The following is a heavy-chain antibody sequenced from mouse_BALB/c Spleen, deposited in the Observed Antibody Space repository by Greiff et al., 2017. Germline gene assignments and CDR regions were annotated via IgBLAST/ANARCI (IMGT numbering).Heavy chain of an antibody. CDR2: IWGDGST. V-gene: IGHV2-6-7*01. CDR3: ARDPDYYGYAMDY. D-gene: IGHD1-1*01. Sequence: VKLMESGPGLVAPSQSLSITCTVSGFSLTGYGVNWVRQPPGKGLEWLGMIWGDGSTDYNSALKSRLSISKDNSKSQVFLKMNSLQTDDTARYYCARDPDYYGYAMDYWGQGTSVTVSS. CDR1: GFSLTGYG. J-gene: IGHJ4*01.